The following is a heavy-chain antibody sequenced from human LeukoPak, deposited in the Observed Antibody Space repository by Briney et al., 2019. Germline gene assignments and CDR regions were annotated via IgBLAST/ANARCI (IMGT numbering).Heavy chain of an antibody. CDR2: IKQDGREK. Sequence: GGSLRLSCAASGFTFSRHWMSWVRQAPGKRLEWLAKIKQDGREKYYVDSVKGRFTISRDNAKNSLSLQMNSLRAEDTAVYYCARGENGALDIWGQGTMVTVSS. CDR1: GFTFSRHW. J-gene: IGHJ3*02. V-gene: IGHV3-7*01. D-gene: IGHD2-8*01. CDR3: ARGENGALDI.